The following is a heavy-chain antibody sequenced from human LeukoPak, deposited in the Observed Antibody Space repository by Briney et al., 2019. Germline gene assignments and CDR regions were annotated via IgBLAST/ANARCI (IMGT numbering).Heavy chain of an antibody. CDR2: INPNSGGT. CDR3: ARDYYDSSWQYFQH. V-gene: IGHV1-2*02. CDR1: GYTFTGYY. D-gene: IGHD3-22*01. Sequence: ASVKVSCKASGYTFTGYYKHWVRQAPGQGLEWMGWINPNSGGTNYAQKFQGRVTMTRDTSISTAYMELSRLRSDDTAVYYCARDYYDSSWQYFQHWGQGTLVTVSS. J-gene: IGHJ1*01.